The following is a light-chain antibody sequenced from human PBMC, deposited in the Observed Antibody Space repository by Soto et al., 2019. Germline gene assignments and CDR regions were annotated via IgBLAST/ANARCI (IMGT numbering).Light chain of an antibody. CDR2: GAS. J-gene: IGKJ5*01. V-gene: IGKV3-11*01. CDR1: QSVSSN. CDR3: QQRSNWPPT. Sequence: EIVMTQSPATLSVSPGERATLSCRASQSVSSNLVWYQQKPGQAPRLLIYGASNRATGIPARFSGSGSGTDFTLTISSLEPEDFAVYYCQQRSNWPPTFGQGTRLEIK.